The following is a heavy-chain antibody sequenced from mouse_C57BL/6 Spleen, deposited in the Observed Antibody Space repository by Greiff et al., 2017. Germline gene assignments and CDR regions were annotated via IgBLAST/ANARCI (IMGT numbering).Heavy chain of an antibody. V-gene: IGHV7-3*01. Sequence: EVQLQESGGGLVQPGGSLSLSCAASGFTFTDYYMSWVRQPPGKALEWLGFIRNKANGSSTEYRASLNGRFTISHDKSQSRLYLQMNALRAEDSATYYCARYMRDYYEGYDFDFGGQGTARTVSS. D-gene: IGHD1-1*01. CDR3: ARYMRDYYEGYDFDF. CDR2: IRNKANGSST. J-gene: IGHJ2*01. CDR1: GFTFTDYY.